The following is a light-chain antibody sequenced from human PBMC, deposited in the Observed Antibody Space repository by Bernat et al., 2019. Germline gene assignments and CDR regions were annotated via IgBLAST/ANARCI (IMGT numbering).Light chain of an antibody. J-gene: IGLJ3*02. CDR2: SNN. CDR3: AAWDDSLSGHWV. V-gene: IGLV1-47*02. Sequence: QSVLTQPPSASGTPGQRVTISCSGSSSNIGSNYVYWYQQLPGTAPKLLIYSNNQRPSGVPDRFSGSKSGTSASLAISGLRSEDEADCYCAAWDDSLSGHWVFGGGTKLTVL. CDR1: SSNIGSNY.